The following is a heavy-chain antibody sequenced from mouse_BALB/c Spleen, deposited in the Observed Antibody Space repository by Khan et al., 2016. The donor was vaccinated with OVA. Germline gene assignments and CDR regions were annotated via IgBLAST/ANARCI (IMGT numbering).Heavy chain of an antibody. CDR1: GYTFTSYW. CDR2: INPSAGYT. CDR3: ARGRIDY. J-gene: IGHJ2*01. V-gene: IGHV1-7*01. Sequence: VELVESGAELAKPGASVKMSCKASGYTFTSYWMPWVKQRPGQGLEWIGYINPSAGYTDSNQKFKDKATLTADKSSSTAYMQLNSLTSEDSAVNYCARGRIDYWGQGTTLTVSS.